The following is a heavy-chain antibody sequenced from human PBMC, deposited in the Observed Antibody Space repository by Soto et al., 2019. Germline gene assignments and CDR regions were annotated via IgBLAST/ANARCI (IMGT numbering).Heavy chain of an antibody. D-gene: IGHD2-21*01. V-gene: IGHV4-39*01. J-gene: IGHJ4*02. CDR2: IYYSGST. CDR1: GGSTSSSSYY. CDR3: ARHLGLGHIVVVEKTYYFDY. Sequence: PSETLSLTCTVSGGSTSSSSYYWGWIRQPPGKGLEWIGSIYYSGSTYYNPSLKSRVTISVDTSKNQFSLKLSSVTAADTAVYYCARHLGLGHIVVVEKTYYFDYWGQGTLVTVSS.